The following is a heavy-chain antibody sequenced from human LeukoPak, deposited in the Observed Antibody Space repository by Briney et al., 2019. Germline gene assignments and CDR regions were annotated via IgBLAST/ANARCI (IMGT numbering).Heavy chain of an antibody. CDR1: GGTFSSYA. D-gene: IGHD2-2*01. CDR3: ARDAGYCSSTSSANYCYYYVMDV. V-gene: IGHV1-69*10. Sequence: SVKVSCKASGGTFSSYAISWVRQAPGQGLEWMGRIIPIFGIANYAQKFQGRVTITADKSTSTAYMELSSLRSEDTAVYYCARDAGYCSSTSSANYCYYYVMDVWGQGTTVTVSS. J-gene: IGHJ6*02. CDR2: IIPIFGIA.